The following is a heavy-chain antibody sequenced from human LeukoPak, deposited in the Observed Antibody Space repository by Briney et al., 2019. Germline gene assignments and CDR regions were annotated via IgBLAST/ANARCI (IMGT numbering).Heavy chain of an antibody. CDR2: IYHSGST. V-gene: IGHV4-38-2*02. CDR1: GYSISSGYY. D-gene: IGHD6-19*01. CDR3: ASGAVAVQFDY. Sequence: PSETLSLTCTVSGYSISSGYYWGWIRPPPGKGLEWIGSIYHSGSTYYNPSLKSRVTMSVDTSKNQFSLKLSSVTAADTAVYYCASGAVAVQFDYWGQGTLVTVSS. J-gene: IGHJ4*02.